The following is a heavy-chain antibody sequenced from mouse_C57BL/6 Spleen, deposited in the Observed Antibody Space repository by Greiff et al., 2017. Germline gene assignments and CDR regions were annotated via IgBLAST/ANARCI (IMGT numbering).Heavy chain of an antibody. V-gene: IGHV1-55*01. CDR1: GYTFTSYW. D-gene: IGHD2-4*01. CDR3: AREGDDYDVDY. Sequence: QVQLQQPGAELVKPGASVKMSCKASGYTFTSYWITWVKQRPGQGLEWIGDIYPGSGSTNYNEKFKSKATLTVDTSSSTAYMQLSSLTSEDSAVYYCAREGDDYDVDYWSQGTTLTVSS. J-gene: IGHJ2*01. CDR2: IYPGSGST.